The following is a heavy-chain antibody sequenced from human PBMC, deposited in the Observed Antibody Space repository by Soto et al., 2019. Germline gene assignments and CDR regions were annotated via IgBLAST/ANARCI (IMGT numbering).Heavy chain of an antibody. Sequence: EVQLLESGGGLVQPGGSLRLSCAASGFTFNNYAITWVRQAPGKGLEWVSAISGGGDTTSYADSVKGRFTVSRDGSKNTLYLQMSSLRAEDTALYYCAKGRGGSGSLTPRVDCWGQGTLVTVSS. J-gene: IGHJ4*02. CDR1: GFTFNNYA. D-gene: IGHD3-10*01. CDR2: ISGGGDTT. CDR3: AKGRGGSGSLTPRVDC. V-gene: IGHV3-23*01.